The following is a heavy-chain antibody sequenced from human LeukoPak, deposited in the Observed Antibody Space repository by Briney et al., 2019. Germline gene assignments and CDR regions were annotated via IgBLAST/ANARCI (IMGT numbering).Heavy chain of an antibody. CDR3: ARDFGRWFFDY. V-gene: IGHV3-48*04. J-gene: IGHJ4*02. CDR2: ISDSSSI. D-gene: IGHD4-23*01. Sequence: GGSLRLSCAASGFTFSSYSMNWVRQAPGKGLEWVSYISDSSSIYYADSVKGRFTISRDNAKNSLYLQMNSLRAEDTAVYYCARDFGRWFFDYWGQGTLVTVSS. CDR1: GFTFSSYS.